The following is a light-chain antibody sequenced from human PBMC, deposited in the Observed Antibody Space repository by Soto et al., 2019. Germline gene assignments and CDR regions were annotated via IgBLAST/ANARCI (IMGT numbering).Light chain of an antibody. J-gene: IGLJ3*02. CDR1: NNDVGGYNF. CDR3: SSYTSSSTLV. V-gene: IGLV2-14*01. Sequence: QSALTQPASVSGSPGQSITISCTGTNNDVGGYNFVSWYQQQPGKAPKLMIYDVSNRTSGVSNRFSGSKSGNTASLTISGLQAEDEANYYCSSYTSSSTLVFGGGTKLTVL. CDR2: DVS.